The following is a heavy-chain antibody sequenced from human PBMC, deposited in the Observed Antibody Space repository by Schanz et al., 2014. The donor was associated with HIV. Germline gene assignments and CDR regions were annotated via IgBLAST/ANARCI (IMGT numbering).Heavy chain of an antibody. CDR3: TGGLYYDSTPFDP. J-gene: IGHJ5*02. D-gene: IGHD3-22*01. CDR2: ISYDGRNK. V-gene: IGHV3-30*04. Sequence: VHLEESGGGLVEPGGSLRLSCAASAFTFRSYALHWVRQAPGKGLDWVAGISYDGRNKYYADSVKGRFTISRDNSKNTLYLQMNSLRAEDTAVYYCTGGLYYDSTPFDPWGQGTLVTVSS. CDR1: AFTFRSYA.